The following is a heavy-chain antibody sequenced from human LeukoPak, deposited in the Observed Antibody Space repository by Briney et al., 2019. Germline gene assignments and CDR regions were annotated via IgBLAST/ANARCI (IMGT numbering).Heavy chain of an antibody. D-gene: IGHD2-2*01. Sequence: ASVKDSCKASGYTFTDYYMHWVRQAPGQGLEWMGWINPNSGGTYSAQKFQGWVTMTRDTSISTAYMELSRLTSDDTAVYYCARANALHCSSTSCLFDYWGQGTLVTVSS. V-gene: IGHV1-2*04. CDR1: GYTFTDYY. CDR2: INPNSGGT. J-gene: IGHJ4*02. CDR3: ARANALHCSSTSCLFDY.